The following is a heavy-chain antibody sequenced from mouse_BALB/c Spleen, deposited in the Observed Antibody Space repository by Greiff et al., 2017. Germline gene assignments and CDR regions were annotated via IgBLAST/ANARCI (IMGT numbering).Heavy chain of an antibody. CDR3: AREHIAVYAMDY. CDR1: GFTFSDYY. CDR2: ISDGGSYT. J-gene: IGHJ4*01. V-gene: IGHV5-4*02. Sequence: EVQGVESGGGLVKPGGSLTLSCAASGFTFSDYYMYWVRQTPEKRLEWVATISDGGSYTYYPDSVKGRFTISRDKAKNNLYMQMSSLKAEDTAMCYCAREHIAVYAMDYWGQGTSVTVSS.